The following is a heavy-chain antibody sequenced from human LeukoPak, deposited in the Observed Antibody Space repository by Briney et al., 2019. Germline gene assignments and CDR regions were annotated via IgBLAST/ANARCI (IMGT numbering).Heavy chain of an antibody. CDR2: INHSGST. CDR1: GGSFSGYY. D-gene: IGHD6-19*01. J-gene: IGHJ4*02. Sequence: SETLSLTCAVYGGSFSGYYWSWIRQPPGKGLEWIGEINHSGSTNYNPSLKSRVTISVDTSKNQFSLKLSSVTAADTAVYYCARESPGYSSGWYVFSDYWGQGAMVTVSS. CDR3: ARESPGYSSGWYVFSDY. V-gene: IGHV4-34*01.